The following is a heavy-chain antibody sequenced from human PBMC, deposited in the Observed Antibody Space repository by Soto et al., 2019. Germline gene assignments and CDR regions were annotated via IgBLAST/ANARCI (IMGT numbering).Heavy chain of an antibody. CDR2: ISSNGGST. CDR1: GFTFSSYA. D-gene: IGHD1-1*01. CDR3: ARLDLLRAFDI. J-gene: IGHJ3*02. V-gene: IGHV3-64*01. Sequence: GGSLRLSCAASGFTFSSYAMHWVRQAPGKGLEYVSAISSNGGSTYYANSVKGRFTISRDNSKNTLYLQMGSLRAEDMAVYYCARLDLLRAFDIWGQGTRVTVSS.